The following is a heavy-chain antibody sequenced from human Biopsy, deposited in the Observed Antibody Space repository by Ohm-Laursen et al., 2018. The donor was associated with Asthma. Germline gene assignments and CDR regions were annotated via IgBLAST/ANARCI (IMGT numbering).Heavy chain of an antibody. CDR3: AKAIHGDPVDAFDI. CDR1: GFTFSSYA. V-gene: IGHV3-23*01. J-gene: IGHJ3*02. CDR2: ISGSGGST. Sequence: GALRLSFAASGFTFSSYAMCWVRQAPGKGLEWVSAISGSGGSTYYADSVKGRFTISRDNSKNTLYLQMNSLTAEDTAVYYCAKAIHGDPVDAFDIWGQGTMVTVSS. D-gene: IGHD4-17*01.